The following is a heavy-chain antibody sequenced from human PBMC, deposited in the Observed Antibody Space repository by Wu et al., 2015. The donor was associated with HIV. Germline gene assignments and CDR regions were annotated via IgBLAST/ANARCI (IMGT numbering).Heavy chain of an antibody. Sequence: QVQLVQSGAEVKKPGSSVKVSCKASGGTFSSYAISWVRQAPGQGLEWMGGIIPIFGTANYAQKFQGRVTITTDESTSTAYMELSSLRSEDTAVYYCARVPADGYNEWYFDYWGQGTLVTVSS. CDR1: GGTFSSYA. D-gene: IGHD5-24*01. J-gene: IGHJ4*02. CDR3: ARVPADGYNEWYFDY. CDR2: IIPIFGTA. V-gene: IGHV1-69*05.